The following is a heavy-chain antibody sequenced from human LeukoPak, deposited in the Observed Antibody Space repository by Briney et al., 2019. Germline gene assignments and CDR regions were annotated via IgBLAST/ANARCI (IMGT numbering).Heavy chain of an antibody. Sequence: SETLSLTCTVSGGSISRYYWSWMPQPPGKGREWIGDIYYSGSTNYNPSLKSRVTISVDTSKNQFSLKLSSVTAADAAVYYCARDSSIAVAGTDDAFDIWGQGTMVTVSS. V-gene: IGHV4-59*01. CDR3: ARDSSIAVAGTDDAFDI. CDR2: IYYSGST. J-gene: IGHJ3*02. D-gene: IGHD6-19*01. CDR1: GGSISRYY.